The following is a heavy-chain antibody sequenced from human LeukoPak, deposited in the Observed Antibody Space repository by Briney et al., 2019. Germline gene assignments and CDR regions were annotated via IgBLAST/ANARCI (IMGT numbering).Heavy chain of an antibody. V-gene: IGHV1-2*02. CDR1: GYTFTVYY. CDR3: ARSGWDIVATNPTA. D-gene: IGHD5-12*01. CDR2: INPNSGGT. J-gene: IGHJ5*02. Sequence: AAVAVSFKASGYTFTVYYMHWVRQAPGQGLEWMGWINPNSGGTNYAQKFQGRVTMTRDTSISTAYMELSRLRSDDTAVYYCARSGWDIVATNPTAWGQGTLVTVSS.